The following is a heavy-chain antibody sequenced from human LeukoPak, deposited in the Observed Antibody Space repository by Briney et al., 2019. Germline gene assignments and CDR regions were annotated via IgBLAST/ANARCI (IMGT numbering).Heavy chain of an antibody. CDR3: AKGLWYFDY. V-gene: IGHV3-23*01. CDR2: ISGSGFST. D-gene: IGHD4/OR15-4a*01. Sequence: GGSLRLSCAASGXTFSSYAMSWVRQAPGKGLEWVSAISGSGFSTYYADSVKGRFTISRDNSKSTLYLQMNSLRAEDTAVYYCAKGLWYFDYWGQGTLVTVSS. J-gene: IGHJ4*02. CDR1: GXTFSSYA.